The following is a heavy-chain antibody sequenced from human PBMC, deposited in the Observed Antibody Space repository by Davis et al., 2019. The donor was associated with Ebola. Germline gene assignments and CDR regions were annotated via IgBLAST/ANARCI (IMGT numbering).Heavy chain of an antibody. CDR1: GFTFRSYA. CDR2: ISSNGGST. V-gene: IGHV3-64D*08. D-gene: IGHD3-3*01. J-gene: IGHJ5*02. CDR3: ARQQRITIFGVVTPHWWFDP. Sequence: GGSLRLSCSPSGFTFRSYAMHWVRQAPGKGLEYVSAISSNGGSTYYADSVKSRFTIPRDNSKNTLYLQMSSLRAEDTAVYYCARQQRITIFGVVTPHWWFDPWGQGTLVTVSS.